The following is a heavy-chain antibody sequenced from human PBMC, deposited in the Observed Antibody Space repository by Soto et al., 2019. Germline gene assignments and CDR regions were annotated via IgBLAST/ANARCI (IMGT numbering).Heavy chain of an antibody. CDR1: GFTFSSYG. Sequence: AGGSLRLSCAASGFTFSSYGMHWVRQAPGKGLEWVAVIWYDGSNKYYADSVKGRFTISRDNSKNTLYLQMNSLRAEDTAVYYCARDSSADYFDYWGQGTLVTVSS. CDR3: ARDSSADYFDY. J-gene: IGHJ4*02. D-gene: IGHD6-19*01. CDR2: IWYDGSNK. V-gene: IGHV3-33*01.